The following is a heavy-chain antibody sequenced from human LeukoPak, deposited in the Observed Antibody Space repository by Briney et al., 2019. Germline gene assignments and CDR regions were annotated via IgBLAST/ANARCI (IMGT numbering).Heavy chain of an antibody. V-gene: IGHV3-21*01. Sequence: PGGSLFLYCAASGFTFSSYSMNRVRPAPGKGLEWVSSISSSSSYIYYADSVKGRFTISRDNAKNSLYLQMNSLRAEDTAVYYCAKNGYSYGYYCDYWGQGTLVTVSS. CDR2: ISSSSSYI. CDR1: GFTFSSYS. J-gene: IGHJ4*02. D-gene: IGHD5-18*01. CDR3: AKNGYSYGYYCDY.